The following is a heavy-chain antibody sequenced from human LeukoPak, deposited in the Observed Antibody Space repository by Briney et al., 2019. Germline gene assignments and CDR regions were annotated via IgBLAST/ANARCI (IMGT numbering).Heavy chain of an antibody. V-gene: IGHV1-3*01. CDR2: INVGNGDT. D-gene: IGHD2-15*01. Sequence: GASVKVSCKASGYSFTSYSVHWVRQAPGQRLEWMGWINVGNGDTKYAQKFQGRVTITRDTSASTSYMELSSLRSEDTAVYFCAGIIRWFHRGAFDIWGQGARVIVSS. CDR3: AGIIRWFHRGAFDI. CDR1: GYSFTSYS. J-gene: IGHJ3*02.